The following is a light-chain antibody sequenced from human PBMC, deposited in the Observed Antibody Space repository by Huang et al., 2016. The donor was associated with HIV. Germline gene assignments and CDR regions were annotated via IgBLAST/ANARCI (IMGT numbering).Light chain of an antibody. CDR2: DAS. CDR3: QQRSNWPPFT. J-gene: IGKJ3*01. CDR1: HDINTY. Sequence: EILLTQSPATLSLSPGEKATLSCMASHDINTYLAWYQQKRGQAPRLLICDASYRATDIPARFRGSGSGTNFTLTINNLEPEDFAVYFCQQRSNWPPFTFGPGTKVDVK. V-gene: IGKV3-11*01.